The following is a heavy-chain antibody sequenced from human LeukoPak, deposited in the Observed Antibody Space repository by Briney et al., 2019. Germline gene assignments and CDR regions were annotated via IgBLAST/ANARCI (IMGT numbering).Heavy chain of an antibody. D-gene: IGHD3-9*01. CDR1: GFTFSTNA. Sequence: GGSLRLSCLTSGFTFSTNAMSWVRQAPGKGLEWISGISGSGASTYYADSVTGRFTISRDNSRNTLYLQMNGLRGDDTAVYYCANLDERYFDWYPTDYWGQGTLVTVSS. CDR2: ISGSGAST. CDR3: ANLDERYFDWYPTDY. V-gene: IGHV3-23*01. J-gene: IGHJ4*02.